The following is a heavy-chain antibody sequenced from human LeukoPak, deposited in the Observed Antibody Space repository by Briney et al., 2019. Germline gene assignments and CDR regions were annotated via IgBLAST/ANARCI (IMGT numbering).Heavy chain of an antibody. CDR2: ISSSSSYI. J-gene: IGHJ6*02. D-gene: IGHD5-24*01. CDR1: GFTFSSYS. CDR3: ARDRGGYNLVDYYGMDV. Sequence: PGGSLRLSCAASGFTFSSYSMNWVRQAPEKGLEWVSSISSSSSYIYYADSVKGRFTISRDNAKNSLYLQMNSLRAEDTAVYYCARDRGGYNLVDYYGMDVWGQGTTVTVSS. V-gene: IGHV3-21*01.